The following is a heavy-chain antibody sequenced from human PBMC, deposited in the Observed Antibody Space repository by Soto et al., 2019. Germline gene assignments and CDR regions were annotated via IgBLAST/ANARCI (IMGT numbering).Heavy chain of an antibody. CDR1: GGSISSYY. CDR2: IYYSGST. J-gene: IGHJ6*02. V-gene: IGHV4-59*01. CDR3: ARDKVGATHYYYSGMDV. Sequence: SETLSLTCTVSGGSISSYYGSWIRQPPGKGLEWIGYIYYSGSTNYNPSLKSRVTISVDTSKNQFSLKLSSVTAADTAVYYCARDKVGATHYYYSGMDVWGQGTTVTVTS. D-gene: IGHD1-26*01.